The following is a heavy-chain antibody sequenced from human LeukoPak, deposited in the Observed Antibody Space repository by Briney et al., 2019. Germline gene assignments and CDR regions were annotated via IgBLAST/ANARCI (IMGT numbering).Heavy chain of an antibody. V-gene: IGHV3-9*03. D-gene: IGHD6-13*01. J-gene: IGHJ4*02. CDR1: GFTFDDYA. CDR2: ISWNSGNI. Sequence: GRSLRLSCAASGFTFDDYAMHWVRQAPGKGLEWVSGISWNSGNIGYADSVKGRSTISRDNAKNSLYLQMNSLRAEDMALYYCAKGYSSSWYGLPHPYYFDYWGQGTLVTVSS. CDR3: AKGYSSSWYGLPHPYYFDY.